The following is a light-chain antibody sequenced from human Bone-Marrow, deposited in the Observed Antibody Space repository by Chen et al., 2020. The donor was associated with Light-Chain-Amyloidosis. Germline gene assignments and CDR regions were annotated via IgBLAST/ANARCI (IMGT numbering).Light chain of an antibody. V-gene: IGKV3-15*01. CDR1: QSVSSN. CDR2: GAS. CDR3: QQYNNWPPLT. Sequence: EILMTLSPATLSVSPGERATLSGRARQSVSSNLAWYQQKPGQAPRLLIYGASTRATGIPARFSGSGSGTEFTLTISSLQSEDFAVYYCQQYNNWPPLTFGGGTKVEIK. J-gene: IGKJ4*01.